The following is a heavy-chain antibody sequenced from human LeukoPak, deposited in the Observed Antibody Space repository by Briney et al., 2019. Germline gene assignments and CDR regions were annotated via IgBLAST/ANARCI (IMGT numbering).Heavy chain of an antibody. CDR3: ARAAARYSGGWYVY. Sequence: PSETLSLTCAVYGGSFSGYYWSWIRQPPGKGLEWIGEINHSGSTNYNPSLKSRVTISVDTSKNQFSLKLSSVTAADTAVYYCARAAARYSGGWYVYWGQGTLVTVSS. D-gene: IGHD6-19*01. CDR2: INHSGST. CDR1: GGSFSGYY. J-gene: IGHJ4*02. V-gene: IGHV4-34*01.